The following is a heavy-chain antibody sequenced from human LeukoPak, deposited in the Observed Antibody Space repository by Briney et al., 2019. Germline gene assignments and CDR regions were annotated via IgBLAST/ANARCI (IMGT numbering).Heavy chain of an antibody. D-gene: IGHD2-15*01. V-gene: IGHV1-18*01. J-gene: IGHJ5*02. CDR1: GYTFTSYG. CDR2: VSAYNGNT. Sequence: ASVEVSCKASGYTFTSYGISWVRQAPGQGLEWMGWVSAYNGNTNYAQKLQGRVTMTTDTSTSTAYMELRSLRSDDTAVYYCARTRYCSGGSCSDWFDPWGQGTLVTVSS. CDR3: ARTRYCSGGSCSDWFDP.